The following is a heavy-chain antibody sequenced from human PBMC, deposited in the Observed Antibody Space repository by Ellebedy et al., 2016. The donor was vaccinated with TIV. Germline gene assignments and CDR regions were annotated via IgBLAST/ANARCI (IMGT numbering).Heavy chain of an antibody. V-gene: IGHV3-30-3*01. CDR3: ARENLQLEHAFDI. CDR1: GFAFSTYA. Sequence: GGSLRLXXAASGFAFSTYALHWVRQAPGKGLEWMAVISEDGNNKYHADSLEGRFTISRDNSNNTLYLQMSSLRTEDTALYYCARENLQLEHAFDIWGQGTMVTVSS. J-gene: IGHJ3*02. CDR2: ISEDGNNK. D-gene: IGHD1-1*01.